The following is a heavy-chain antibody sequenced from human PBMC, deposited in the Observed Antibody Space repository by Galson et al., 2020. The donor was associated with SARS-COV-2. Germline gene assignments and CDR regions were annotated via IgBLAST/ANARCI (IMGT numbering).Heavy chain of an antibody. D-gene: IGHD3-10*01. V-gene: IGHV3-23*01. Sequence: GESLKISCAASGFTFSSYAMSWVRQAPGKGLEWVSAISGSGGSTYYADSVKGRFTISRDNSKNTLYLQMNSLRAEDTAVYYCVNFGGTFDYWGQGTLVTVSS. J-gene: IGHJ4*02. CDR3: VNFGGTFDY. CDR1: GFTFSSYA. CDR2: ISGSGGST.